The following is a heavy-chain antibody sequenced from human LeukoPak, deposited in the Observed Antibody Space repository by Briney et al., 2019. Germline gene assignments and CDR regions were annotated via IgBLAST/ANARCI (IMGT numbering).Heavy chain of an antibody. D-gene: IGHD3-3*01. CDR2: IYDSGST. V-gene: IGHV4-59*08. CDR3: ARVYDFFDP. Sequence: SETLSLTCTVSGGSISSYYWSWIRQPPGKGLEWIGYIYDSGSTNYNPSLKSRVTISVDTSKNQFSLKLSSVTASDTAVYYCARVYDFFDPWGQGTLVTVSS. CDR1: GGSISSYY. J-gene: IGHJ5*02.